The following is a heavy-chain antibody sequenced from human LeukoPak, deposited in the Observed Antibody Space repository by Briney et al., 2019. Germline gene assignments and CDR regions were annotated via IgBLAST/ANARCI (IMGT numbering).Heavy chain of an antibody. V-gene: IGHV5-51*01. D-gene: IGHD3-10*01. CDR2: IYPDDSQI. CDR1: GYTFTNYW. J-gene: IGHJ4*02. CDR3: ARKNAAFYSGSGSYYI. Sequence: GESLKISCQGSGYTFTNYWIAWVRQMPGKGLECMGIIYPDDSQIRYSPSFQGQVTISADESISTAYLQWSSLKASDTAMYYCARKNAAFYSGSGSYYIWGQGTLVTVSS.